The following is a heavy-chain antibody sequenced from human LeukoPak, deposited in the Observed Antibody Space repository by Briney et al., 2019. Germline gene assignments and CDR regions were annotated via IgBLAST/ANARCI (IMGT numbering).Heavy chain of an antibody. Sequence: GRSLRLSCAASGFTFSSYWMHWVRQAPGKGLVWVSRINSDGSSTSYAGSVKGRFTISRDNAKNTLYLQMNSLRAEDTAVYYCARALAVAGTGGFDPWGQGTLVTVSS. CDR3: ARALAVAGTGGFDP. V-gene: IGHV3-74*01. CDR1: GFTFSSYW. D-gene: IGHD6-19*01. J-gene: IGHJ5*02. CDR2: INSDGSST.